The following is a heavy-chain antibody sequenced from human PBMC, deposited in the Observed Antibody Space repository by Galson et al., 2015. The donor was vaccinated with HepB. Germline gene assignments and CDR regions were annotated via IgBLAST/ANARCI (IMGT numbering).Heavy chain of an antibody. CDR1: GFNVNINY. CDR2: IYSSGST. D-gene: IGHD3-3*01. Sequence: SLRLSCAASGFNVNINYMVWVRQAPGKELEWVSVIYSSGSTYYAASVKGRFTISRDDSRNTLYLQMDSLKPEDTAVYYCTVGFFSSTNYWGQGAQVTVSS. J-gene: IGHJ4*02. V-gene: IGHV3-66*02. CDR3: TVGFFSSTNY.